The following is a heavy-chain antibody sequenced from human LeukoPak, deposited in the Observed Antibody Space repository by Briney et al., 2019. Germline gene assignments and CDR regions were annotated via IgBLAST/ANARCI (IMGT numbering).Heavy chain of an antibody. CDR3: ARHSLLGVPAAHFDY. CDR1: GGSISSYY. Sequence: PSETLSLTCTVSGGSISSYYWSWIRQPPGKGLEWIGYIYYSGSTNYNPSLKSRVTISVDTSKNQFSLKLSSVTAADTAVYYCARHSLLGVPAAHFDYWGQGTLVTAFS. J-gene: IGHJ4*02. D-gene: IGHD2-2*01. V-gene: IGHV4-59*08. CDR2: IYYSGST.